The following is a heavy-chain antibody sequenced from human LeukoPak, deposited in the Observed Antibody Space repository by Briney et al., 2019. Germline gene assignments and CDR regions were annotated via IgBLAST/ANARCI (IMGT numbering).Heavy chain of an antibody. V-gene: IGHV3-23*01. CDR3: AKDKAAAPTPYYFDY. J-gene: IGHJ4*02. D-gene: IGHD6-13*01. CDR1: GFTFKSYA. CDR2: ISDSGTTT. Sequence: GGSLRLSCAAPGFTFKSYAMSWVRQAPGKGLEWVSGISDSGTTTHYADSVKGRFTISRDNSKNTLYLQMNSLRAEDTAVYYCAKDKAAAPTPYYFDYWGQGSLVTVSS.